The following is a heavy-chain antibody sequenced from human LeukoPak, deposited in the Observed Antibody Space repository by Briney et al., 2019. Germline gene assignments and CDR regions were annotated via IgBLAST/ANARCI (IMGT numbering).Heavy chain of an antibody. CDR3: AKAFCGGDCYTFDY. J-gene: IGHJ4*02. D-gene: IGHD2-21*02. CDR2: ISWNSGSI. CDR1: GFTFDDYA. V-gene: IGHV3-9*01. Sequence: PGGSLRLSCAASGFTFDDYAMHWVRQAPGKGLEWVSGISWNSGSIGYADSVKGRFTISRDNAKNSLYLQMNSLRAEDTALYYCAKAFCGGDCYTFDYWGQGTLVTVSS.